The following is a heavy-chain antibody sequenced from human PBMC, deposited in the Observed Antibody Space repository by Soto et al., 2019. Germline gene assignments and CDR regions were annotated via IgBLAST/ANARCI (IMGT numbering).Heavy chain of an antibody. D-gene: IGHD2-15*01. Sequence: SETLSLTCTVSGGSISSSSYYWGWIRQPPGKGLEWIGSIYYSGSTYYNPSLKSRVTISVDTSKNQFSLKLSSVTAADTAVYYCARHDCSGGSCYSAIFDYWGQGTLVTVSS. CDR1: GGSISSSSYY. CDR3: ARHDCSGGSCYSAIFDY. CDR2: IYYSGST. V-gene: IGHV4-39*01. J-gene: IGHJ4*02.